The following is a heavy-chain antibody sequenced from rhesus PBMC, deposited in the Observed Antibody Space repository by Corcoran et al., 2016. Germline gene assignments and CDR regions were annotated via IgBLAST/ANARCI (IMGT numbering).Heavy chain of an antibody. D-gene: IGHD5-24*01. CDR2: IYGSGSST. J-gene: IGHJ4*01. CDR3: ARDTAGTFRY. Sequence: QLQLQESGPGLVKPSETLSVTCAVSGGSISSSYGSWIRQAPGKGLEWIGYIYGSGSSTNYNPSLKSRVTLSVDTSKNQLSLKLSSVTAADTAVYYCARDTAGTFRYWGQGVLVTVSS. V-gene: IGHV4-169*02. CDR1: GGSISSSY.